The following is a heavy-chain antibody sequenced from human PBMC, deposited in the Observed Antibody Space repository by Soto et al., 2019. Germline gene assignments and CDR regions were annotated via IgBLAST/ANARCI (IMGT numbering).Heavy chain of an antibody. V-gene: IGHV1-3*01. J-gene: IGHJ4*02. CDR3: ARGVGLYSNYDY. CDR1: GYTFTSYA. D-gene: IGHD2-2*02. Sequence: GSVKVSCKASGYTFTSYAMHWVRRAPGQRLEWMGWINAGNGNTKYSQKFQGRVTITRDTSASTAYMELSSLRSEDTAVYYCARGVGLYSNYDYWGQGTLVTVSS. CDR2: INAGNGNT.